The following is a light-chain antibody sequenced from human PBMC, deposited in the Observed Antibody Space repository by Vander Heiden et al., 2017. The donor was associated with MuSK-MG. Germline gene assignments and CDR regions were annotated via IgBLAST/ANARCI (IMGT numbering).Light chain of an antibody. Sequence: AIQMTQSPSSLSASVGERVTITCRASQDITNDLGWYQQKPGKAPNLLIYAASRLKSGVPSRFSGRGSGTEFTLTISSLQPEDFATYYCRQDYEFPRTFGQGSILEI. J-gene: IGKJ2*01. CDR3: RQDYEFPRT. V-gene: IGKV1-6*01. CDR2: AAS. CDR1: QDITND.